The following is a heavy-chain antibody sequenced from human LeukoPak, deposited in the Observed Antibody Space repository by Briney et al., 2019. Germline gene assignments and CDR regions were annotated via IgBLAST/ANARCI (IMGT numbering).Heavy chain of an antibody. CDR1: GFTFSSYD. CDR2: IGTTGDT. Sequence: SGGSLRLSCAASGFTFSSYDMHWVRQATGKGLEWVSTIGTTGDTSYPGSVKGRFTISRENAKNSLYLQVNSLGDGDTAVYYCAREDPRGSGFDDQVQGTLVTVSS. V-gene: IGHV3-13*04. J-gene: IGHJ4*02. D-gene: IGHD2-15*01. CDR3: AREDPRGSGFDD.